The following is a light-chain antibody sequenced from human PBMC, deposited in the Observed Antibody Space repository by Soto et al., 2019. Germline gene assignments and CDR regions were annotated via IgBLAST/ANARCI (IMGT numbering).Light chain of an antibody. Sequence: EIVMTQSPATLSVSPGERATLSGRASQSVSSNLAWYQQKPGQAPRILIYGASNRATGIPDRFSGSGSGTDFTLTISRLEPEDFAVYYCQQYGSSGTFGQGTKVDIK. V-gene: IGKV3-20*01. CDR1: QSVSSN. J-gene: IGKJ1*01. CDR3: QQYGSSGT. CDR2: GAS.